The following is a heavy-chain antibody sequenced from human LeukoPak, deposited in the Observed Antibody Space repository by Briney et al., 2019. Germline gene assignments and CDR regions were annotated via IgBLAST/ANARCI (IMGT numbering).Heavy chain of an antibody. CDR2: INPNSGGT. CDR3: ARPYSSSWYVAFDI. J-gene: IGHJ3*02. V-gene: IGHV1-2*02. CDR1: GYTFTGYY. Sequence: ASVKVSCKASGYTFTGYYMHWVRQAPGQGLEWMGWINPNSGGTNYAQKFQGRVTMTRDTSISTAYMEPSRLRSDDTAVYYCARPYSSSWYVAFDIWGQGTMVTVSS. D-gene: IGHD6-13*01.